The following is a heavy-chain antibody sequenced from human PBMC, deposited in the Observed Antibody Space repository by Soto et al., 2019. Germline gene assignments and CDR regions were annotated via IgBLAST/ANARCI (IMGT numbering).Heavy chain of an antibody. CDR1: GFTFSSYW. J-gene: IGHJ4*02. Sequence: GGSLRLSCAASGFTFSSYWMHWVRQAPGKGLVWVSRINSDGSSTSYADSVKGRFTISRDNAKNTLYLQMNSLKTEDTAVYYCTTGVKYYDSSGYFDYWGQGTLVTVSS. CDR2: INSDGSST. V-gene: IGHV3-74*01. CDR3: TTGVKYYDSSGYFDY. D-gene: IGHD3-22*01.